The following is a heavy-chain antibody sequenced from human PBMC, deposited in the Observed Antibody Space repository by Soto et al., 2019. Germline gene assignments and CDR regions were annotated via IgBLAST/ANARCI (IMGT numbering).Heavy chain of an antibody. CDR1: GCSISSCGYY. J-gene: IGHJ2*01. CDR3: ARAPAPPDCHYLYWYFDL. V-gene: IGHV4-31*03. Sequence: QVQLQESGPGLVKPSQTLSLTCTVSGCSISSCGYYWSWIRQHPGKGLEWIGYLYSSGSTYYNPSLTRRVTISVDTSNNQFSLKLSSVTAADTAVYYFARAPAPPDCHYLYWYFDLWGRGTLVTVSS. CDR2: LYSSGST. D-gene: IGHD2-21*02.